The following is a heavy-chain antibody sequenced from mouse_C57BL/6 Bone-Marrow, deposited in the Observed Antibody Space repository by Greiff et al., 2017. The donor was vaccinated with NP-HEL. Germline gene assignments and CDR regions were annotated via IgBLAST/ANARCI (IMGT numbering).Heavy chain of an antibody. Sequence: EVQLVESGGDLVKPGGSLKLSCAASGFTFSSYGMSWVRQTPDKRLEWVATISSGGSYTYYPDSVKGRFTISRDNAKNTLYLQMSSLKSEDTAMYYCARRLYYYGPWFAYWGQGTLVTVSA. CDR2: ISSGGSYT. D-gene: IGHD1-1*01. CDR1: GFTFSSYG. J-gene: IGHJ3*01. V-gene: IGHV5-6*01. CDR3: ARRLYYYGPWFAY.